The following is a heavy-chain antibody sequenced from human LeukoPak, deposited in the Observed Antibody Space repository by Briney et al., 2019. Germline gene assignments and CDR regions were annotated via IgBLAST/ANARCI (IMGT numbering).Heavy chain of an antibody. D-gene: IGHD3-22*01. J-gene: IGHJ4*02. Sequence: GGSLRLSCAASGFTFRSYAMHWVRQAPGKGLEWVAVISYDGSNEYYADSVKGRFTLSRDNSKNALYLQMNSLRAGDTAVYYCARSPTDYDSSGYYRYWGQGTLVTVSS. CDR1: GFTFRSYA. V-gene: IGHV3-30*04. CDR3: ARSPTDYDSSGYYRY. CDR2: ISYDGSNE.